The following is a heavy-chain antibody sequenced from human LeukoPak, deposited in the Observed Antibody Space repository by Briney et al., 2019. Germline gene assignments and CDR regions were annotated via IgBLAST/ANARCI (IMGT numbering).Heavy chain of an antibody. Sequence: SETLSLTCAVYGGSFSGYYWSWIRQPPGKGLEWIGEINHSGSTNYNPSLKSRVTISVDTSENQFSLKLSSVTAADTAVYYCARVFKGGSYNWFDPWGQGTLVTVSS. V-gene: IGHV4-34*01. CDR2: INHSGST. D-gene: IGHD1-26*01. J-gene: IGHJ5*02. CDR3: ARVFKGGSYNWFDP. CDR1: GGSFSGYY.